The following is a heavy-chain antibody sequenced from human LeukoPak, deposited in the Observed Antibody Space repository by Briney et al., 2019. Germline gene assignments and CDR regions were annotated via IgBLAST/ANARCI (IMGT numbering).Heavy chain of an antibody. V-gene: IGHV3-23*01. D-gene: IGHD3-10*01. J-gene: IGHJ2*01. CDR1: GFSLSNKA. CDR2: ISTSGGST. CDR3: AKDAGAPGTSDWHFDL. Sequence: GGSLRLSCTASGFSLSNKAMTWFRQAPAKGLEWVAGISTSGGSTSYADSVKGRFTISRDVSKSTLSLQMYSLRNEDTATYYCAKDAGAPGTSDWHFDLWGRGTLVTVSS.